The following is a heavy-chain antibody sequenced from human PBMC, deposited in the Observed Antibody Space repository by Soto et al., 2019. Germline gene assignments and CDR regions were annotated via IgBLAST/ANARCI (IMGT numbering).Heavy chain of an antibody. CDR2: IRKKASGGTA. J-gene: IGHJ3*02. CDR3: TRDLLGVRAFDI. CDR1: GFTFGDYS. D-gene: IGHD3-16*01. V-gene: IGHV3-49*03. Sequence: EVQLVESGGGLVQPGRSLRLSCTASGFTFGDYSVSWLRQAPGKGLEWLSFIRKKASGGTAEYDASVRGRFILSRDDSNSIAYLQMNSLKTDDTAVYYCTRDLLGVRAFDILGQGTMVTVSS.